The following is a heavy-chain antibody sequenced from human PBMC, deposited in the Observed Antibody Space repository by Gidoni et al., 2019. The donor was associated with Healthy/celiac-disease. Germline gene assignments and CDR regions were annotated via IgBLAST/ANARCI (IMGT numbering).Heavy chain of an antibody. CDR2: IYYSGST. Sequence: QLQLQESGPGLVKPSATLSLTCPVSGGSISSSSYYWGWIRQPPGKGLEWIGSIYYSGSTYYNPSLKSRVTISVDTSKNQFSLKLSSVTAADTAVYYCARTLMVYAVEHWGQGTLVTVSS. J-gene: IGHJ5*02. CDR3: ARTLMVYAVEH. D-gene: IGHD2-8*01. V-gene: IGHV4-39*01. CDR1: GGSISSSSYY.